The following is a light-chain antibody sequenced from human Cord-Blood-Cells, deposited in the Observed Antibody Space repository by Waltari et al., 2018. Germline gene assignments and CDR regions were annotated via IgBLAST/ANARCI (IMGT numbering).Light chain of an antibody. CDR1: SSDVGGYNY. V-gene: IGLV2-11*01. Sequence: QSALTQPRSVSGSPGQSVTISCTGTSSDVGGYNYVSWYQQHPGKAPKLMIYDVSKRPSGVPDCFSCSKSGNTASLTISGLQAEDEADYYCCSYAGSYTWVFGGGTKLTVL. CDR2: DVS. J-gene: IGLJ3*02. CDR3: CSYAGSYTWV.